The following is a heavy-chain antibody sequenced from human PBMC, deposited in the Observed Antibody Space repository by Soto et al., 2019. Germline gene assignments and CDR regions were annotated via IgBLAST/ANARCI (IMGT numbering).Heavy chain of an antibody. CDR2: IDPSDSYT. J-gene: IGHJ3*02. CDR3: ARQTPYCSGGSCYRGWDDAFDI. V-gene: IGHV5-10-1*01. CDR1: GYSFTSYW. Sequence: PGESLKISCKGSGYSFTSYWISWVRQMPGKGLEWMGRIDPSDSYTNYSPSFQGHVTISADKSISTAYLQWSSLKAPDTAMYYCARQTPYCSGGSCYRGWDDAFDIWGQGTMVTVSS. D-gene: IGHD2-15*01.